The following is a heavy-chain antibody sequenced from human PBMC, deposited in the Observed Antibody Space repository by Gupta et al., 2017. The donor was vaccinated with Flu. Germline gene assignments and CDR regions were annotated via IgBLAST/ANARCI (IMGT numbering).Heavy chain of an antibody. CDR1: GGSISSYY. CDR3: ARDRSGIRLDIASGPPSIWFDP. J-gene: IGHJ5*02. D-gene: IGHD2-15*01. V-gene: IGHV4-4*07. Sequence: QVQLQESGPGLVKPSATLSLTCTVSGGSISSYYWSWIRQPAGKGLEWIGRIYTSGSTNYNPSLKSRVTMSVDTSKNQFSLKLSSVTAADTAVYYCARDRSGIRLDIASGPPSIWFDPWGQGTLVTVSS. CDR2: IYTSGST.